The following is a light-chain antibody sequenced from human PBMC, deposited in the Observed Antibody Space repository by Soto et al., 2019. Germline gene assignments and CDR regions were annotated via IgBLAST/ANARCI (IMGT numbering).Light chain of an antibody. Sequence: QSVLTQPPSASGSPGQSVTISCTGTSSDVGGYNFLSWYQQHPGRAPKLTIYEVSKRPSGVPDRFSGSKSGNTASLAVSGLQAEDEADYYCSSYAGSHVVFGGGTKLTVL. CDR3: SSYAGSHVV. CDR2: EVS. CDR1: SSDVGGYNF. V-gene: IGLV2-8*01. J-gene: IGLJ2*01.